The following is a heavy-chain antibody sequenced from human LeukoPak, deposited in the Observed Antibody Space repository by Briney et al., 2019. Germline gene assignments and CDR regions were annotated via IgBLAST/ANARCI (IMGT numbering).Heavy chain of an antibody. V-gene: IGHV3-48*04. Sequence: TGGSLRLSCAASGFTLTSSAMNWVRQAPGKGLEWVSYISSSSSTIYYADSVKGRFTISRDNAKNSLYLQMNSLRAEDTAVYYCARDFRPGWFDPWGQGTLVTVSS. J-gene: IGHJ5*02. CDR2: ISSSSSTI. CDR1: GFTLTSSA. CDR3: ARDFRPGWFDP. D-gene: IGHD6-6*01.